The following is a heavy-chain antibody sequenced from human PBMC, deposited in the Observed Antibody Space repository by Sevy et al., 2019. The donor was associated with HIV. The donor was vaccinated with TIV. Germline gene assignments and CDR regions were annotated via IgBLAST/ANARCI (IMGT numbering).Heavy chain of an antibody. D-gene: IGHD6-13*01. J-gene: IGHJ4*02. CDR3: EAIATAGRDY. CDR2: ISGSGGST. CDR1: GFIFSSYV. V-gene: IGHV3-23*01. Sequence: GGSLRLSCAASGFIFSSYVMSWVRQAPGKGLEWVSTISGSGGSTYYADSVKGRFTISRDNSKNMLDLQMNSLRAEDTAVYYCEAIATAGRDYWGQGTLVTVSS.